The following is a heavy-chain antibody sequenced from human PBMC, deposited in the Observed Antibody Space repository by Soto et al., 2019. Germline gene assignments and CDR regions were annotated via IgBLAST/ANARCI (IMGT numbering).Heavy chain of an antibody. V-gene: IGHV2-5*01. CDR3: ARASSSSDVLDV. CDR2: VYWNDDK. D-gene: IGHD6-6*01. J-gene: IGHJ6*02. CDR1: GFSLSTSGVG. Sequence: QITLKESGPTLVKPTQTVTLTCTFSGFSLSTSGVGVGWIRQPPGKALEWLAVVYWNDDKGYSPSLKSRLTITQDTSKNQVVLTMTNMDPVYTATYYCARASSSSDVLDVWGQGTTVTVSS.